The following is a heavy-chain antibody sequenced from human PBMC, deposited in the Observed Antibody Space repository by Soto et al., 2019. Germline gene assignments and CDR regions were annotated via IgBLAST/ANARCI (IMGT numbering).Heavy chain of an antibody. Sequence: QVPLVESGGGVVQPGRSLRLSCAASGFTFSSYGMHWVRQAPGKGLEWVAVIWYDGSNKYYADSVKGRFTISRDNSKNTLYLQMNSLRGEDTAVYYCASDLGYCSGGSCPRLGIIDYWGQGTLVTVPS. D-gene: IGHD2-15*01. J-gene: IGHJ4*02. CDR2: IWYDGSNK. V-gene: IGHV3-33*01. CDR3: ASDLGYCSGGSCPRLGIIDY. CDR1: GFTFSSYG.